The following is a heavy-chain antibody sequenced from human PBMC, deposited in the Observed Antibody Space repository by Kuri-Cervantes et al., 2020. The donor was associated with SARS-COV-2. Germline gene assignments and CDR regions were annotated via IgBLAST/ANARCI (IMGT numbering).Heavy chain of an antibody. CDR3: ARAYGFLRYIYYMDV. Sequence: SCAVSGVSVSGGTYYWAWIRQPAGKGLEWIGHLDTSGSTTYNPSLKSRVTISVDTSSKQFSLHLSSVTAADTAVYYCARAYGFLRYIYYMDVWGRGTTVTVSS. CDR1: GVSVSGGTYY. CDR2: LDTSGST. V-gene: IGHV4-61*09. D-gene: IGHD4-17*01. J-gene: IGHJ6*03.